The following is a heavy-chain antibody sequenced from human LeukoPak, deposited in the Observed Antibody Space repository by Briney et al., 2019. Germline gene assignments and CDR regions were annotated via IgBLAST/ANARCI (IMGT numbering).Heavy chain of an antibody. V-gene: IGHV4-39*07. CDR1: GGSISRSSYY. CDR3: ARESTYGGNPFSY. CDR2: IYYSGST. J-gene: IGHJ4*02. Sequence: SETLSLTCTVFGGSISRSSYYWGWIRQPPGKGLEWIGSIYYSGSTYYNPSLKSRVTISVDTSKNQFSLKLSSVTAADTAVYYCARESTYGGNPFSYWGQGTLVTVSS. D-gene: IGHD4-23*01.